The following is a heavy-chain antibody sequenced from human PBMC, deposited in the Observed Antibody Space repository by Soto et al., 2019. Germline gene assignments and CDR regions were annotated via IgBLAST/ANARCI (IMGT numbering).Heavy chain of an antibody. Sequence: SVKVSCKASGGTFSSYTISWVRQAPGQGLEWMGRIIPILGIANYAQKFQGRVTITADKSTSTAYMELSSLRSEDTAVYYCARPSGANCYGYYMDVWGKGTTVTVSS. CDR3: ARPSGANCYGYYMDV. V-gene: IGHV1-69*02. J-gene: IGHJ6*03. CDR2: IIPILGIA. D-gene: IGHD2-21*01. CDR1: GGTFSSYT.